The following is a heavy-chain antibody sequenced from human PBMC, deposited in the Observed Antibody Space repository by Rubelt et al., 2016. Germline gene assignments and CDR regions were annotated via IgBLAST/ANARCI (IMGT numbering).Heavy chain of an antibody. CDR2: ISASNGNT. V-gene: IGHV1-18*01. CDR3: ARRDGYNCDDAFEI. D-gene: IGHD5-24*01. CDR1: GYTFTSYG. J-gene: IGHJ3*02. Sequence: QVQLVQSGAEVKKPGASVKVSCKASGYTFTSYGISWVRQAPGQGLEWMGWISASNGNTNDAQKLQGRVTMTSDTSTRTADMELGSLRSDDTAVYYCARRDGYNCDDAFEIWGQGTMVTVSS.